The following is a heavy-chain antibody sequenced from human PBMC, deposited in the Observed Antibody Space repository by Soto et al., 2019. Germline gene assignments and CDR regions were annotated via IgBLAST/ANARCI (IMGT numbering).Heavy chain of an antibody. V-gene: IGHV3-74*01. CDR2: INSDGSST. CDR3: ARMAGYDFWSGYFNQKYYYMDV. Sequence: GGSLRLSCAASGFTFSSYWMHWVRQAPGKGLVWVSRINSDGSSTSYADSVKGRFTISRDNAKNTLYLQMNSLRAEDTAVYYCARMAGYDFWSGYFNQKYYYMDVWGKGTTVTVSS. J-gene: IGHJ6*03. CDR1: GFTFSSYW. D-gene: IGHD3-3*01.